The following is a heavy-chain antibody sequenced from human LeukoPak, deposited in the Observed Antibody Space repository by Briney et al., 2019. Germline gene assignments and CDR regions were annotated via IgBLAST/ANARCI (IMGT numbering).Heavy chain of an antibody. CDR3: ARGSSNIAARNNWFDP. CDR2: INRNGVSA. Sequence: PGGSLRLSCAASGFIFDNYGMSWVRQVPGKGLEWVSRINRNGVSALYADSVKGRFTISRDNAKKSLYLQMNSLRAEDTAVYYCARGSSNIAARNNWFDPWGQGTLVTVSS. V-gene: IGHV3-20*04. CDR1: GFIFDNYG. D-gene: IGHD6-6*01. J-gene: IGHJ5*02.